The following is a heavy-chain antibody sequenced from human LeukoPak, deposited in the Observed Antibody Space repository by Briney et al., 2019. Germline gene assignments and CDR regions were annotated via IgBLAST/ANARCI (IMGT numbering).Heavy chain of an antibody. D-gene: IGHD3-3*01. Sequence: PGGSLRLSCAASGFTFSSYDMHWVRQATGKGLEWVSAIGTAGDTYYPGSVKGRFTISRDNAKNSLYLQMNSLRAEDTAVYARDTTGFWSGTTDYWGQGTLVTVSS. CDR2: IGTAGDT. J-gene: IGHJ4*02. CDR3: DTTGFWSGTTDY. V-gene: IGHV3-13*01. CDR1: GFTFSSYD.